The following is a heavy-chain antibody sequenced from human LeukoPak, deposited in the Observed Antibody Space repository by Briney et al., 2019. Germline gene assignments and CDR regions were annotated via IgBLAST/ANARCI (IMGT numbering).Heavy chain of an antibody. J-gene: IGHJ4*02. V-gene: IGHV3-21*01. CDR1: GFTFSDYS. Sequence: GGSLRLSCAASGFTFSDYSMNWVRQAPGKGLEWVSSISPNSYYIYYADSVKGRFTISRDNAKNSLYLHMNSLRAEDTAVYYCARDSYIGEDYSSSWYCRYWGQETLVTVAS. CDR3: ARDSYIGEDYSSSWYCRY. CDR2: ISPNSYYI. D-gene: IGHD6-13*01.